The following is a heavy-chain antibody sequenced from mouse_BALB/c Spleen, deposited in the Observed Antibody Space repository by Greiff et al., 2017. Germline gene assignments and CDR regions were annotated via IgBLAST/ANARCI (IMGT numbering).Heavy chain of an antibody. Sequence: DVHLVESGGGLVQPGGSLKLSCAASGFTFSSYGMSWVRQTPDKRLELVATINSNGGSTYYPDSVKGRFTISRDNAKNTLYLQMSSLKSEDTAMYYCARDRGTGTFAYWGQGTLVTVSA. V-gene: IGHV5-6-3*01. D-gene: IGHD4-1*01. J-gene: IGHJ3*01. CDR2: INSNGGST. CDR3: ARDRGTGTFAY. CDR1: GFTFSSYG.